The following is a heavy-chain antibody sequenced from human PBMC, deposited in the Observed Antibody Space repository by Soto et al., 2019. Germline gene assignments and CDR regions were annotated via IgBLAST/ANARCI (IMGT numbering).Heavy chain of an antibody. V-gene: IGHV4-59*01. CDR2: IFYSGST. CDR3: ARTALGWFDP. J-gene: IGHJ5*02. D-gene: IGHD2-21*02. CDR1: GGSISSYY. Sequence: PSETLSLTCSASGGSISSYYWSWIRQPPGKGLEWIGYIFYSGSTNQSPSLKSRVTISVGTSKNQFSLKLRSVTAADTAVYYCARTALGWFDPWGQGTLVTVSS.